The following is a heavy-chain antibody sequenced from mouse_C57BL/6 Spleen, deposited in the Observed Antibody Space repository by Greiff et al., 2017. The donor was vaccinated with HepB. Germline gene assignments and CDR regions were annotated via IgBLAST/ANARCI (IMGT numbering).Heavy chain of an antibody. J-gene: IGHJ2*01. CDR1: GYTFTDYY. CDR2: INPYNGGT. D-gene: IGHD1-1*01. V-gene: IGHV1-19*01. Sequence: DVQLQESGPVLVKPGASVKMSCKASGYTFTDYYMNWVKQSHGKSLEWIGVINPYNGGTSYNQKFKGKATLTVDKSSSTAYMELNSLTSEDSAVYYCATTTVVGPFDYWGQGTTLTVSS. CDR3: ATTTVVGPFDY.